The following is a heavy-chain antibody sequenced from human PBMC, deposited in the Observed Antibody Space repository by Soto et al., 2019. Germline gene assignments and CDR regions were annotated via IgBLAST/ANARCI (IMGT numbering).Heavy chain of an antibody. D-gene: IGHD2-15*01. CDR1: GFRFSTYD. V-gene: IGHV3-48*02. CDR3: ARDRCYDGTCYSASDS. J-gene: IGHJ5*01. CDR2: ISTTSFTI. Sequence: GGSLRLSCAASGFRFSTYDMDWLRRAPGKGPEWIAHISTTSFTIYYADSVKGRFTISRDNARNSLYLEMNSLRDEDTAVYYCARDRCYDGTCYSASDSWGQGTLVTVSS.